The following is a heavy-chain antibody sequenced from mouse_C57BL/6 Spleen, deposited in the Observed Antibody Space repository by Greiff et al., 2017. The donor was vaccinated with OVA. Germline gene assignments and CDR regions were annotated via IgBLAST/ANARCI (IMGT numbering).Heavy chain of an antibody. D-gene: IGHD2-1*01. V-gene: IGHV1-82*01. CDR1: GYAFSSSW. CDR3: ARHYGNGYYAMDY. CDR2: IYPGDGDT. Sequence: QVQLQQSGPELVKPGASVKISCKASGYAFSSSWMNWVKQRPGKGLEWIGRIYPGDGDTNYNGKFKGKATLTADKSSSTAYMQLSSLTSEDSAVYFCARHYGNGYYAMDYWGQGTSVTVSS. J-gene: IGHJ4*01.